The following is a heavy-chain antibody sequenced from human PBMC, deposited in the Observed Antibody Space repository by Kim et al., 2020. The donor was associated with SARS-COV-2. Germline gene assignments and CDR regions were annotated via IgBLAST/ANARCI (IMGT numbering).Heavy chain of an antibody. CDR2: ISYDGKNQ. CDR1: GFAFHTFA. CDR3: AKVAPYDILTAYYSSFNV. Sequence: GGSLRLSCAASGFAFHTFAIHWVRQAPGKGLEWVAVISYDGKNQYYAESVEGRFTMSRDNSRNTLYLQMDSLKGEDTAVYYCAKVAPYDILTAYYSSFNVWGQGPSVTVSS. J-gene: IGHJ3*01. D-gene: IGHD3-9*01. V-gene: IGHV3-30*18.